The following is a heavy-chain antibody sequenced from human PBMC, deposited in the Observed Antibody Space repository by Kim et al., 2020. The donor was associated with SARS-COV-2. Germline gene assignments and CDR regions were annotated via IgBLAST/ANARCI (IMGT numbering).Heavy chain of an antibody. D-gene: IGHD2-2*01. V-gene: IGHV3-21*01. Sequence: ASVKGRFTISRDNAKNSLYLQMNSLRAEDTAVYYCAKGEVVVVPAAIPDYWGQGTLVTVSS. CDR3: AKGEVVVVPAAIPDY. J-gene: IGHJ4*02.